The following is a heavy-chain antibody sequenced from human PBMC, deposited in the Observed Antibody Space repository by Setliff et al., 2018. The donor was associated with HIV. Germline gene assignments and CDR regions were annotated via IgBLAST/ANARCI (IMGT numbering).Heavy chain of an antibody. CDR1: GDSISSGSYY. V-gene: IGHV4-31*03. J-gene: IGHJ4*02. CDR2: IYYTGNT. Sequence: SETLSLTCTVSGDSISSGSYYWSWIRQHPGKGLEWIGYIYYTGNTYFNPSLKSRITISIDTSKNQFSLKMSSVTAADTAVYYCARDRYAGEIDYWGQGTLVTVSS. CDR3: ARDRYAGEIDY. D-gene: IGHD3-10*01.